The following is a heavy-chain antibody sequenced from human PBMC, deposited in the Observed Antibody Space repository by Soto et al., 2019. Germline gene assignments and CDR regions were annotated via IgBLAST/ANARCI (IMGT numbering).Heavy chain of an antibody. J-gene: IGHJ4*02. V-gene: IGHV4-31*03. CDR3: GRGSGFFDY. D-gene: IGHD3-10*01. CDR2: IYYSGTT. CDR1: GGSISSGGYY. Sequence: QVQLQESGPGLVKPSQTLSLTCTVSGGSISSGGYYWSWIRQHPGKGLEWIGYIYYSGTTYYSPSLRSRVTLSVDTSKNQSSLKSRSVTPADTAVTYCGRGSGFFDYWGQGTLVTVSS.